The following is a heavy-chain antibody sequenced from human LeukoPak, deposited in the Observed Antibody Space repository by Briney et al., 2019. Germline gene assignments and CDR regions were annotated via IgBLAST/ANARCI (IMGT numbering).Heavy chain of an antibody. J-gene: IGHJ3*02. Sequence: WASVKVSCTVSGYTLTELSMHWVRQAPGKGLEWMGGFDPEDGETIYAQKFQGRVTMTEDTSTDTAYMELSSLRSEDTAVYYCSYDSSGYPPGVAFDIWGQGTMVTVSS. D-gene: IGHD3-22*01. CDR3: SYDSSGYPPGVAFDI. CDR1: GYTLTELS. CDR2: FDPEDGET. V-gene: IGHV1-24*01.